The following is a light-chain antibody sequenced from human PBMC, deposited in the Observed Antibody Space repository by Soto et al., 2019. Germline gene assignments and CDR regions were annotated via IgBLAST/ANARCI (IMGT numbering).Light chain of an antibody. CDR1: SSNIGAGY. Sequence: QSVLTQPPSVSGAPGQRVTISCIGGSSNIGAGYEVHWYQQLPGTVPKLLIYDDNKRPSGIPDRFSGSKSGTSATLGITGFQTGDEADYYCGSWDSSLSAYVFGTGTKVTV. V-gene: IGLV1-51*01. J-gene: IGLJ1*01. CDR2: DDN. CDR3: GSWDSSLSAYV.